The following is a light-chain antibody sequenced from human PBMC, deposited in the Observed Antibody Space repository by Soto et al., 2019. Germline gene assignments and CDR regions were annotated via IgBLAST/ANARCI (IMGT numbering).Light chain of an antibody. CDR3: QHYNSYSRT. J-gene: IGKJ1*01. CDR1: DNIGPW. Sequence: DIQMTHSPATLSASIGDRVAITCRASDNIGPWVAWYQQKPGKAPKLLIYKASTLETGAPSRFAGSGSGTGFTLTITRLQPDDFATYYCQHYNSYSRTFGQGTKVDIK. V-gene: IGKV1-5*03. CDR2: KAS.